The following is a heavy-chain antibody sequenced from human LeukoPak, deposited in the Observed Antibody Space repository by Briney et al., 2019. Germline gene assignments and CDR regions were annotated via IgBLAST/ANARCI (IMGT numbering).Heavy chain of an antibody. CDR3: ARASYEWFSYDY. CDR1: GGSISSSNW. Sequence: SETLSLTCAVSGGSISSSNWWSWGRQPPGKGLEWIGEIYHSGSTNYNPSLKSRVTISVDKSKNQFSLKLSSVTAADTAVYYCARASYEWFSYDYWGQGTLVTVSS. CDR2: IYHSGST. D-gene: IGHD3-3*01. V-gene: IGHV4-4*02. J-gene: IGHJ4*02.